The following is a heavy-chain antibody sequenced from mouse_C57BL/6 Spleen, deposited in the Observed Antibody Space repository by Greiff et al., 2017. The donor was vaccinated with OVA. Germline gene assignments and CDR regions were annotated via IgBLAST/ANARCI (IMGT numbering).Heavy chain of an antibody. J-gene: IGHJ4*01. Sequence: DVMLVESGGGLVKPGGSLKLSCAASGFTFSDYGMHWVRQAPEKGLEWVAYISSGSSTIYYADTVKGRFTISRDNAKNTLFLQMTSLRSEDTAMYYCASEGPNAMDYWGQGTSVTVSS. V-gene: IGHV5-17*01. CDR2: ISSGSSTI. CDR1: GFTFSDYG. CDR3: ASEGPNAMDY. D-gene: IGHD3-3*01.